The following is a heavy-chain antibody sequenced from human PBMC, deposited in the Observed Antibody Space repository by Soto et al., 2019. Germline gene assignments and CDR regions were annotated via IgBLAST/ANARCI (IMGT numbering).Heavy chain of an antibody. CDR1: GYTFSAYT. V-gene: IGHV1-18*01. J-gene: IGHJ4*02. CDR2: INPYNGNT. Sequence: ASVKVSCKASGYTFSAYTITWMRQAPGQGLEWMGWINPYNGNTNYAQNLQGRVTMTTDTSTNTAYMELRSLRSDDTAVYYCARDSTYGSGSYYHPLDYWGQGTLVTVSS. CDR3: ARDSTYGSGSYYHPLDY. D-gene: IGHD3-10*01.